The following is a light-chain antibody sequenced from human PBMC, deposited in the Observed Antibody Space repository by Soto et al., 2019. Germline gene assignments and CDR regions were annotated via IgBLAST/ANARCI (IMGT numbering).Light chain of an antibody. CDR3: QQYYSTPYT. V-gene: IGKV3-15*01. CDR1: QSVGNN. J-gene: IGKJ2*01. Sequence: DIVMTQSPGTLSVSPGERATLSCRASQSVGNNLPWYQQKPGQAPRLLIHGASTRATGIPARFSGSGSGTEFTLKISSLQSEDFAVYYCQQYYSTPYTFGQGTKLEIK. CDR2: GAS.